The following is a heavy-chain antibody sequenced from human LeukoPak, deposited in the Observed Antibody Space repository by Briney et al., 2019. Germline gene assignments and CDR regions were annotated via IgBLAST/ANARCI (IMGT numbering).Heavy chain of an antibody. Sequence: MPSETLSLTCAVYGGSFSGYYWSWIRQPPGKGLEWIGEINHSGSTNYNPSLKSRVTISVDTSKNQFSLKLSSVTAADTAVYYCARRWRYSYGYGFEGKGGTNLDRFDYWGQGTLVTVSS. D-gene: IGHD5-18*01. J-gene: IGHJ4*02. V-gene: IGHV4-34*01. CDR1: GGSFSGYY. CDR3: ARRWRYSYGYGFEGKGGTNLDRFDY. CDR2: INHSGST.